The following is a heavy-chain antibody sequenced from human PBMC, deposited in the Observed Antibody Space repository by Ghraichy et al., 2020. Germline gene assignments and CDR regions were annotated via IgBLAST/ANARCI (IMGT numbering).Heavy chain of an antibody. D-gene: IGHD3-3*01. CDR3: ARGFGVVRFYDFYGLDV. CDR2: ISVSGRNT. CDR1: GLTFSNYN. V-gene: IGHV3-21*01. J-gene: IGHJ6*02. Sequence: GGSLRLSCAASGLTFSNYNMNWVRQAPGKGLEWVSSISVSGRNTFYADSVKGRFTISRDNAKNSLYLQMNSLRAEDTAVYFCARGFGVVRFYDFYGLDVWGQGTTVTVSS.